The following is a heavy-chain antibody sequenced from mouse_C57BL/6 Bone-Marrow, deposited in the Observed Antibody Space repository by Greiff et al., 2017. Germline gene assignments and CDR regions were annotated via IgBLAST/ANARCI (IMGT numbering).Heavy chain of an antibody. CDR3: EREDYYGSSLDY. CDR2: IDPSDSYT. CDR1: GYTFTSYW. J-gene: IGHJ2*01. D-gene: IGHD1-1*01. Sequence: QVQLQQPGAELVMPGASVKLSCKASGYTFTSYWMHWVKQRPGQGLEWIGEIDPSDSYTNYNQKFKGKFTLTVDKSSSTAYMQLSSLTSEDSAVYYCEREDYYGSSLDYWGQGTTLTVSS. V-gene: IGHV1-69*01.